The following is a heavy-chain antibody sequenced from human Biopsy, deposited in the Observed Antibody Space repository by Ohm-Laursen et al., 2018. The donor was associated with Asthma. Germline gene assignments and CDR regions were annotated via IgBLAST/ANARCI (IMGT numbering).Heavy chain of an antibody. CDR1: RFTYE. Sequence: SLRLSCAASRFTYEMHWVRQAPSKGLEWVAVISYDGSSIYYADSVKGRFTISRDNSKNTLSLQMNSLTAEDTAVYYCAREGVAGTHIEDWGQGTLVTVSS. J-gene: IGHJ4*02. CDR2: ISYDGSSI. D-gene: IGHD6-19*01. V-gene: IGHV3-30-3*01. CDR3: AREGVAGTHIED.